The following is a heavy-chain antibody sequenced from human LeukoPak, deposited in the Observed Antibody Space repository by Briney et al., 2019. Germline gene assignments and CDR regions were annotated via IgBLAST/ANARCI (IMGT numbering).Heavy chain of an antibody. CDR1: GGSISSSSYY. CDR3: ASSYNDSSGPFDH. V-gene: IGHV4-61*01. J-gene: IGHJ4*02. D-gene: IGHD3-22*01. Sequence: SETLSLTCTVSGGSISSSSYYWSWIRQPPGKGLEWIGYFYYSGSTYHNPSLRSQVTLSVDTSKNQFSLKLSSVTAADTAVYYCASSYNDSSGPFDHWGQGTLVTVSS. CDR2: FYYSGST.